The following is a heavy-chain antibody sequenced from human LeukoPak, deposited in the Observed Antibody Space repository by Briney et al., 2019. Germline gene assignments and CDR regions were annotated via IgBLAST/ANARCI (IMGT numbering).Heavy chain of an antibody. V-gene: IGHV4-34*01. Sequence: SETLSLTCTVYGGSFSAYSWTWIRQPPGKGLEWIGEINHSGSTNYNPSLKSRVTISVATSKNQFSLKLSSVTAADTAVYYCANVYCSGGSCYHDYWGQGTLVTVSS. CDR3: ANVYCSGGSCYHDY. D-gene: IGHD2-15*01. J-gene: IGHJ4*02. CDR2: INHSGST. CDR1: GGSFSAYS.